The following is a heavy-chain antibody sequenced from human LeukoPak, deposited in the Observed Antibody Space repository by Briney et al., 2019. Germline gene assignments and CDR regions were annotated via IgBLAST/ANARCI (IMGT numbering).Heavy chain of an antibody. J-gene: IGHJ4*02. CDR1: GGSISSGGYY. CDR3: ARSDWESATRPSEYFDYGDYRQGVYFDY. D-gene: IGHD4-17*01. Sequence: SETLSLTCTVSGGSISSGGYYWSWIRQHPGKGLEWIGYIYYSGSTYYNPSLKSRVTISVDTSKNQFSLKLSFVTAADTAVYYCARSDWESATRPSEYFDYGDYRQGVYFDYWGQGTLVTVSS. V-gene: IGHV4-31*03. CDR2: IYYSGST.